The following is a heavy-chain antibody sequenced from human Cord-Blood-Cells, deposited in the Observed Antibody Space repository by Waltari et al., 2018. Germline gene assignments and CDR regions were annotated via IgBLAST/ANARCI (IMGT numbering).Heavy chain of an antibody. CDR1: GYSFTSYW. J-gene: IGHJ6*02. CDR3: ARHDVDTAMGYYYYGMDV. D-gene: IGHD5-18*01. CDR2: IYPGDSDT. Sequence: EVQLVQSGAEVKKPGESLKISCKGSGYSFTSYWIGWVRQMPGKGLEWMGIIYPGDSDTRYSPSFQGQVTISADKSISTAYLQWSSLKASDTAMYYCARHDVDTAMGYYYYGMDVWGQGTTVTVSS. V-gene: IGHV5-51*01.